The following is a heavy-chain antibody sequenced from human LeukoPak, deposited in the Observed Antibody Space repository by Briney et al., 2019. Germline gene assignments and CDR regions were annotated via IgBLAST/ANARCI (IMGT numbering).Heavy chain of an antibody. V-gene: IGHV4-59*01. CDR2: IYYSGST. D-gene: IGHD3-3*01. J-gene: IGHJ4*02. Sequence: PSQTLSLTCTVSGGSISSYYWSWIRQPAGKGLEWIGYIYYSGSTSYNPSLKSRVTISVDTSKNQFSLKLSSVTAADTAVYYCARGSIFGVVIGEIDYWGQGTLVTVSS. CDR3: ARGSIFGVVIGEIDY. CDR1: GGSISSYY.